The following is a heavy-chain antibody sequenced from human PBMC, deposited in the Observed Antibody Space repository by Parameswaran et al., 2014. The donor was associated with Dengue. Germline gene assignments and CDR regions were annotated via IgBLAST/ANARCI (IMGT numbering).Heavy chain of an antibody. CDR2: IIPIFGTA. V-gene: IGHV1-69*01. Sequence: WVRQAPGQGLEWMGGIIPIFGTANYAQKFQGRVTITADESTSTAYMELSSLRSEDTAVYYCAGVDTADHDYWGQGTLVTVSS. D-gene: IGHD5-18*01. J-gene: IGHJ4*02. CDR3: AGVDTADHDY.